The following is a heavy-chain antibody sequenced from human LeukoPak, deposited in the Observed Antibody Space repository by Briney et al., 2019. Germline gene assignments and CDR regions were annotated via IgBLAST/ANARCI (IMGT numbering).Heavy chain of an antibody. D-gene: IGHD3-10*01. CDR3: AREEAYYHGSGSYFRWFDP. J-gene: IGHJ5*02. V-gene: IGHV4-4*07. CDR2: IYTSGST. CDR1: GGSISSYY. Sequence: SETLSLTCTVSGGSISSYYWSWIRQPAGKGLEWIGRIYTSGSTNYNPSLKSRVTMSVDTSKNQFSLKLSSVTAADTAVYYCAREEAYYHGSGSYFRWFDPWGQGTLVTVSS.